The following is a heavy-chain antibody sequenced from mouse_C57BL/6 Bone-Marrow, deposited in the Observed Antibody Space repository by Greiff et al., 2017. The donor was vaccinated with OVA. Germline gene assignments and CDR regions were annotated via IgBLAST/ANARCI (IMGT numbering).Heavy chain of an antibody. J-gene: IGHJ4*01. CDR2: IDPSDSYT. V-gene: IGHV1-50*01. Sequence: VQLQQPGAELVKPGASVKLSCKASGYTFTSYWMQWVKQRPGQGLEWIGEIDPSDSYTNYNQKFKGKATLTVDTSSSTAYMQLSSLTSEDSAVYYCARGPYGNYEAMDYWGRGTSVTVSS. D-gene: IGHD2-1*01. CDR1: GYTFTSYW. CDR3: ARGPYGNYEAMDY.